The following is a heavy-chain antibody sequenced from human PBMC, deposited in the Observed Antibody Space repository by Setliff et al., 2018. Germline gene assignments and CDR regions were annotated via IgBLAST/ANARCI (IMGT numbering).Heavy chain of an antibody. J-gene: IGHJ6*03. Sequence: PGGSLRLSCAASGFTFSNYSMNWVRQAPGKGLEWVSFLSSGGTYMYYADSVKGRFTISRDNAENSLSLQMNSLRAEDTAVYYCARLGFDVLVPGTMSTPTSYFYFMDVWGKGTTVTVSS. CDR2: LSSGGTYM. CDR3: ARLGFDVLVPGTMSTPTSYFYFMDV. V-gene: IGHV3-21*01. D-gene: IGHD2-2*01. CDR1: GFTFSNYS.